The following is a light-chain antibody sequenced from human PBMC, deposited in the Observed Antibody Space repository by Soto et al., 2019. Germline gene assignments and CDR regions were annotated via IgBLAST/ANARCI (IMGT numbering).Light chain of an antibody. CDR3: QQYDNWPRT. J-gene: IGKJ1*01. CDR2: DAS. Sequence: EKVMTQSPATLSVSPGERATLSCRASQSVRSNLAWYQQKPGQPPRLLIYDASTRATRIPSRFSGSGSGKEFTLTSSRLLSEDFAEYYCQQYDNWPRTFCKGTKVEIK. CDR1: QSVRSN. V-gene: IGKV3-15*01.